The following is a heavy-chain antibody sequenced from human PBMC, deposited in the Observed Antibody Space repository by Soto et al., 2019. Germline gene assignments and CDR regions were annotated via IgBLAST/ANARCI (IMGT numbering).Heavy chain of an antibody. Sequence: GGSLRLSCAASGFTFSSYWMHWVRQAPGKGLVWVSRINSEGSSTSYADSVKGRFTISRDNAKNTLYLQMNSLRAEDTAVYYCARDGRVGAIPYYYYYGMDVWGQGTTVTVSS. CDR2: INSEGSST. CDR3: ARDGRVGAIPYYYYYGMDV. CDR1: GFTFSSYW. J-gene: IGHJ6*02. D-gene: IGHD1-26*01. V-gene: IGHV3-74*01.